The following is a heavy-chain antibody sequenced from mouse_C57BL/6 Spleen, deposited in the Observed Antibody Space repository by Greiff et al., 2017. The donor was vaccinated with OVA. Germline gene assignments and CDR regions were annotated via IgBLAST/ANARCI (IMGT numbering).Heavy chain of an antibody. Sequence: VQLQQSVAELVRPGASVKLSCTASGFNIKNTYMHWVKQRPEQGLEWIGRIDPAHGNTKYAPKFQGKATITADTSSNTAYLQLSSLTSEDTAIYYCARRDSSGYVNFDYWGQGTTLTVSS. J-gene: IGHJ2*01. CDR1: GFNIKNTY. CDR2: IDPAHGNT. D-gene: IGHD3-2*02. V-gene: IGHV14-3*01. CDR3: ARRDSSGYVNFDY.